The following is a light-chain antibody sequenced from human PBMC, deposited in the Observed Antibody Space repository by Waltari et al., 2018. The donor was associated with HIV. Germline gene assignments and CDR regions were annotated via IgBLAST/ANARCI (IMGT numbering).Light chain of an antibody. CDR1: SPNIGTTYD. Sequence: QSVLTQPPSVSGAPGQNVTVSCTGSSPNIGTTYDVHWYQFLPGEVPKLLIYGNTIRPAGVPGRFSGSSSGTSASLAITGLQPADEADYYCQSYDNTVNGWVFGGGTRVTV. CDR3: QSYDNTVNGWV. J-gene: IGLJ3*02. CDR2: GNT. V-gene: IGLV1-40*01.